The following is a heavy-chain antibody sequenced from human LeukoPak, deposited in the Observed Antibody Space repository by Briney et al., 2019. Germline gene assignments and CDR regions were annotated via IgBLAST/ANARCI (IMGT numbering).Heavy chain of an antibody. V-gene: IGHV3-23*01. CDR1: GFIVSGNA. J-gene: IGHJ3*02. CDR3: AKDSVRGYSGYGNDGFDI. D-gene: IGHD5-12*01. Sequence: GGSLRLSCAASGFIVSGNAMTWVRQAPGKGLEWVSTLRAGGSTTYYADSVKGRFISSREESKNSVYLQMNSLRAEDSALYYCAKDSVRGYSGYGNDGFDIWGQGTMVAVSS. CDR2: LRAGGSTT.